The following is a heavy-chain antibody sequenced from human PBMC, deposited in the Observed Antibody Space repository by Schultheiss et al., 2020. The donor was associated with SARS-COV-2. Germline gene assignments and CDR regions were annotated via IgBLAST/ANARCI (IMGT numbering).Heavy chain of an antibody. CDR1: GFTFSSYG. V-gene: IGHV3-21*01. CDR2: ISSSSSYI. Sequence: GGSLRLSCAASGFTFSSYGMHWVRQAPGKGLEWVSSISSSSSYIYYADSVKGRFTISRDNAKNSLYLQMNSLRAEDTAVYYCAKDLQLWPLCDSWGQGTLVTVSS. J-gene: IGHJ4*02. D-gene: IGHD5-18*01. CDR3: AKDLQLWPLCDS.